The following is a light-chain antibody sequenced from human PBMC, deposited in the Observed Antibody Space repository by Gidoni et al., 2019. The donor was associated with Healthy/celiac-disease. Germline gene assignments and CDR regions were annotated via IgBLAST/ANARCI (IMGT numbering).Light chain of an antibody. CDR3: QQYNNWPST. CDR1: QSVSSN. Sequence: EIVMTQSPATLSVSPGESATLSCRASQSVSSNFAWYQQKPGQAPRLLIYGASTRATGIPAMFSGSGSGTEFTLTISRLPSEDSAVYYCQQYNNWPSTFGQGTKVEIK. V-gene: IGKV3-15*01. J-gene: IGKJ1*01. CDR2: GAS.